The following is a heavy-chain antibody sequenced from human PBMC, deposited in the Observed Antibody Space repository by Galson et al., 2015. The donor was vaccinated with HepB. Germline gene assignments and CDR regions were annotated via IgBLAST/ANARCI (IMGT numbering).Heavy chain of an antibody. V-gene: IGHV3-66*02. Sequence: SLRLSCAVSGFTVSLNYMSWVRQAPGKGLEWVSAIDGTGIANYADSVKGRFTISRDRSKNTLFLQMHSLRPEDTAMYYCARLEVGDFRGGSDSFDYWGQGTLVTVSS. CDR3: ARLEVGDFRGGSDSFDY. CDR1: GFTVSLNY. D-gene: IGHD3-10*01. CDR2: IDGTGIA. J-gene: IGHJ4*02.